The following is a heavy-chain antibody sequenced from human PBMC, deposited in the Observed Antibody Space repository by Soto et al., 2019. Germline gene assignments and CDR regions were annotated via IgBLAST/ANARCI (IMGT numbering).Heavy chain of an antibody. CDR2: ISGSGGST. D-gene: IGHD3-9*01. CDR1: GFTFSSYA. V-gene: IGHV3-23*01. Sequence: GGSLRLSCAASGFTFSSYAMSWVRQAPGKGLEWVSAISGSGGSTYYADSVKGRFTISRDNSKNTLYLQMNSLRAEDTAVYYCAKTLGADYDILTGYYRVGYFDYWGQGTLVTVSS. CDR3: AKTLGADYDILTGYYRVGYFDY. J-gene: IGHJ4*02.